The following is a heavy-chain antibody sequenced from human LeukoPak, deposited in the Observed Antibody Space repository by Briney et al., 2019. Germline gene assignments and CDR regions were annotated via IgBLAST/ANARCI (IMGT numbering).Heavy chain of an antibody. CDR2: ISYDGGNK. J-gene: IGHJ4*02. Sequence: GGSLRLSCAASGFTFSSYGMHWVRQAPGKGLEWLAVISYDGGNKYYADSVKGRFTISRDNSKNTLYLQMNSLRAEDTAVYYCAKGTWIPKTYYFDYWGQGTLVTVSS. CDR1: GFTFSSYG. CDR3: AKGTWIPKTYYFDY. V-gene: IGHV3-30*18. D-gene: IGHD5-18*01.